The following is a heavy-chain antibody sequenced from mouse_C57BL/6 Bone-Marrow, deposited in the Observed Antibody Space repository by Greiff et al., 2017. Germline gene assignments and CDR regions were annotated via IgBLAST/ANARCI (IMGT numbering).Heavy chain of an antibody. D-gene: IGHD2-4*01. Sequence: EVQGVESGGGLVKPGGSLKLSCAASGFTFSSYAMSWVRQTPDKRLEWVATISDGGSYTYYPDNVKGRFTISRDNAKNNLYLQMSHLKSEDTAMYYCARDDYGIWYFDVWGTGTTVTVSS. CDR2: ISDGGSYT. V-gene: IGHV5-4*01. CDR3: ARDDYGIWYFDV. J-gene: IGHJ1*03. CDR1: GFTFSSYA.